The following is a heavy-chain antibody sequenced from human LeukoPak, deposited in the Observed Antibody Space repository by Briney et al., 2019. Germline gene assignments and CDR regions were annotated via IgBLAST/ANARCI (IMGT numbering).Heavy chain of an antibody. V-gene: IGHV3-7*01. CDR3: ARGGYYRFEY. J-gene: IGHJ4*02. D-gene: IGHD2/OR15-2a*01. CDR2: IKEDGSEK. CDR1: GFTFSTYW. Sequence: PGGSLRLSCAASGFTFSTYWMTWVRQAPGKGLEWVASIKEDGSEKYYVDSVQGRFTISRDNAKSSMYLQMNSLRAEDTGVYYCARGGYYRFEYWGQGTLVTVSS.